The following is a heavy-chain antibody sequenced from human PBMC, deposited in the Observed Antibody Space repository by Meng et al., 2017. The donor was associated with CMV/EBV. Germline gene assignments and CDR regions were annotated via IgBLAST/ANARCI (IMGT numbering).Heavy chain of an antibody. CDR3: AREGYCSGGSCNSDY. D-gene: IGHD2-15*01. CDR1: GGSISSSSYY. CDR2: IYYSGST. Sequence: GSLRLSCTVSGGSISSSSYYWGWIRQPPGKGLEWIGSIYYSGSTNYNPSLKSRVTISVDTSKNQFSLKLSSVTAADTAVYYCAREGYCSGGSCNSDYWGQGTLVTVSS. V-gene: IGHV4-39*07. J-gene: IGHJ4*02.